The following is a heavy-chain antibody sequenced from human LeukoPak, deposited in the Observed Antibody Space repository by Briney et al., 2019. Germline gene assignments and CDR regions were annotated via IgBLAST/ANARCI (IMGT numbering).Heavy chain of an antibody. D-gene: IGHD2-21*01. CDR3: SIEDWLAFQA. CDR2: IWYDGSNK. J-gene: IGHJ3*01. V-gene: IGHV3-33*01. Sequence: WVAVIWYDGSNKYYADSVKGRFTISRDNSKNTLYLQMNSLRAEDTAVYYCSIEDWLAFQARGQGIMGIVFS.